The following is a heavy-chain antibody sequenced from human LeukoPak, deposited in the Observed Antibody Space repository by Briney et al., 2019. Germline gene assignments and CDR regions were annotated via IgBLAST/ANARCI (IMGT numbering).Heavy chain of an antibody. CDR3: ARDYFDESIAAADRGAFDI. CDR2: IYYSGST. V-gene: IGHV4-59*01. D-gene: IGHD6-13*01. Sequence: SETLSLTCTVSGGSISSYYWSWIRQPPGKGLEWIGYIYYSGSTNYNPSLKSRVTISVDTSKNQFSLKLSSVTAADTAVYYCARDYFDESIAAADRGAFDIWGQGTMVTVSS. J-gene: IGHJ3*02. CDR1: GGSISSYY.